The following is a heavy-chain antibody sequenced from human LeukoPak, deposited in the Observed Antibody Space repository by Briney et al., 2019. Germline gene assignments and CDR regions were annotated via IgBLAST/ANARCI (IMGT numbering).Heavy chain of an antibody. V-gene: IGHV3-53*01. CDR3: AKDERNWNYNLASQTYD. D-gene: IGHD1-7*01. J-gene: IGHJ4*02. CDR2: IYSGGSA. CDR1: GFTVSTKY. Sequence: GGSLTLSCAASGFTVSTKYMSWVRQAPGKGLEWVSVIYSGGSAEYADSVKGRFTVSRDNSKNTLYLQMSSLRAEDTAVYYCAKDERNWNYNLASQTYDWGQGTLVTVSS.